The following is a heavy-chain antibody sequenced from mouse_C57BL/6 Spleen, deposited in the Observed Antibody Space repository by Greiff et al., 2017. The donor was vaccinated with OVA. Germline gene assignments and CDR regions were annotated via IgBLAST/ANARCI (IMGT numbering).Heavy chain of an antibody. J-gene: IGHJ1*03. CDR3: ARVPLYWYCDV. Sequence: EVQRVESEGGLVQPGSSMKLSCTASGFTFSDYYMAWVRQVPEKGLEWVANINYDGSSTYYLDSLKSRFIISRDNAKNILYLQMSSLKSEDTATYDCARVPLYWYCDVWGTGTTVTVSS. V-gene: IGHV5-16*01. CDR2: INYDGSST. CDR1: GFTFSDYY.